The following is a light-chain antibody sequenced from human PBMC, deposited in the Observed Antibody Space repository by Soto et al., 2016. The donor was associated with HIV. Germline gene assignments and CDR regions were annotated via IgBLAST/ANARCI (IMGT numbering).Light chain of an antibody. CDR2: AAS. J-gene: IGKJ3*01. CDR1: QAISSW. CDR3: QQANSFPFT. V-gene: IGKV1-12*01. Sequence: DIQMTQSPSSVSASVGDRVIITCRASQAISSWLAWYQQKPGKAPRLLISAASSLQSGVPSRFSGSGSGTYFTLSINDLQPEDSATYYCQQANSFPFTFGPGTKVEIK.